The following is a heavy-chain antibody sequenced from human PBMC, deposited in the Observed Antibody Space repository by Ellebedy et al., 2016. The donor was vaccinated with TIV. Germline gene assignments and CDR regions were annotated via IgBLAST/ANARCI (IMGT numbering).Heavy chain of an antibody. J-gene: IGHJ5*02. CDR3: ARDPALPRGRFDT. Sequence: MPSETLSLTCTVSGGSISNSDYYWNWNRQPPGKELEWIGSICYSGSAYYNPSLNSRVTVSVDTSKNQFSLNLSSVTAADTAVYYCARDPALPRGRFDTWGQGTLVTVSS. CDR2: ICYSGSA. CDR1: GGSISNSDYY. V-gene: IGHV4-39*07.